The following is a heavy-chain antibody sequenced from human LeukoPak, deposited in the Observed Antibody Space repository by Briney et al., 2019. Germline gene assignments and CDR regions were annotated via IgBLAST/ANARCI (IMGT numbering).Heavy chain of an antibody. D-gene: IGHD3-10*01. CDR3: ARVGTMVRGVSDY. CDR2: IYHSGST. J-gene: IGHJ4*02. Sequence: PSETLSLTCAVSGYSISSGYYWGWIRQPPGKGLEWIGSIYHSGSTYYNPSLKSRVTISVDTSKNQFSLKLSSVTAADTAVYYCARVGTMVRGVSDYWGQGTLLTVSS. CDR1: GYSISSGYY. V-gene: IGHV4-38-2*01.